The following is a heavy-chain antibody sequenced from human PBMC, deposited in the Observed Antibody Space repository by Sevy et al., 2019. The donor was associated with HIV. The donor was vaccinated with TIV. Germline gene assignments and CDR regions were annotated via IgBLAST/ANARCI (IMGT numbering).Heavy chain of an antibody. Sequence: ASVKVSCKASGYTFTGYYMHWVRQAPGQGLEWMGWTNPNSGGTNYAQKFQGRVTMTRDTSISTAYMELSRLRSDDTAVYYCARDREYQLLKYYFDYWGQGTLVTVSS. J-gene: IGHJ4*02. D-gene: IGHD2-2*01. CDR1: GYTFTGYY. V-gene: IGHV1-2*02. CDR2: TNPNSGGT. CDR3: ARDREYQLLKYYFDY.